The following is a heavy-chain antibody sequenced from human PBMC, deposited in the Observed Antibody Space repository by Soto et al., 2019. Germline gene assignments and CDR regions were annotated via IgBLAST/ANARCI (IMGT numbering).Heavy chain of an antibody. Sequence: QVQLQESGPGLVKPSETLSLTCTVSGDSISRYYWSWIRLSPGKGLEWIGYIYYSGETNYNPSVKSRVTISVDRTKNQFSLKLSSVTAADTAVYYCARDQGGEFLKASRMDVWGQGTTVTVSS. CDR3: ARDQGGEFLKASRMDV. D-gene: IGHD3-10*01. CDR1: GDSISRYY. J-gene: IGHJ6*02. V-gene: IGHV4-59*01. CDR2: IYYSGET.